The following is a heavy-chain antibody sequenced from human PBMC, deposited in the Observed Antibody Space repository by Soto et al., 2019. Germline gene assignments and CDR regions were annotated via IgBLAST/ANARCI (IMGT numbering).Heavy chain of an antibody. CDR2: ISSSSSTI. CDR3: ARIPPHYYYYMDV. CDR1: GFTFSSYS. V-gene: IGHV3-48*01. J-gene: IGHJ6*03. Sequence: EVQLVESGGGLVQPGGSLRLSCAASGFTFSSYSMNWVRQAPGKGLEWVSYISSSSSTIYYADSVKGRFTISRDNAKNSLYLQMNSLRAEDTAVYYCARIPPHYYYYMDVWGKGITVTVSS.